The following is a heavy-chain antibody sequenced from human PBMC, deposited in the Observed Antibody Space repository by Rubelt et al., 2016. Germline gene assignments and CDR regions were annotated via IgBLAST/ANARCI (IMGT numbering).Heavy chain of an antibody. CDR2: ITSSSSYI. V-gene: IGHV3-21*01. Sequence: EVQLVESGGGVVQPGRSQRLSCAASGFTFRSYGMHWVRQAPGKGLEGVSSITSSSSYIYYADSVKGRFNISRENAKNTMYLQMNSLRAEDTAVYYCARRFGEPDWWGQGTLVTVSS. CDR3: ARRFGEPDW. J-gene: IGHJ4*02. D-gene: IGHD3-10*01. CDR1: GFTFRSYG.